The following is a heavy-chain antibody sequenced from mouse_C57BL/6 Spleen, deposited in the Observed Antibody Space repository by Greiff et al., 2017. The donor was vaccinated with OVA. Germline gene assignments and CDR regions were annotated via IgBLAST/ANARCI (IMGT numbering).Heavy chain of an antibody. Sequence: QVQLQQSGAELVKPGASVKMSCKASGYTFTTYPIEWMKQNHGKSLEWIGNFHPYNDDTKYNEKFKGKATLTVEKSSSTVYLELSRLTSDDSAVYYCASGYYYGSSRDYAMDYWGQGTSVTVSS. J-gene: IGHJ4*01. CDR1: GYTFTTYP. CDR3: ASGYYYGSSRDYAMDY. CDR2: FHPYNDDT. V-gene: IGHV1-47*01. D-gene: IGHD1-1*01.